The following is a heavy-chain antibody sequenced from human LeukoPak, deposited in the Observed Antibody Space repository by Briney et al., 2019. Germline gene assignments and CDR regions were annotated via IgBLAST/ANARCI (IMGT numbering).Heavy chain of an antibody. CDR3: VRDRGFDGFDL. CDR2: IEQHGSKQ. V-gene: IGHV3-7*01. D-gene: IGHD3-10*01. CDR1: GFTFSDYW. Sequence: SGGSLRLSCVASGFTFSDYWMTWVRLAPGKGLEWVANIEQHGSKQFYVHSVRGRFTISRDNAKNSLYLQMNSLRAEDTAVYYCVRDRGFDGFDLWGQGTMVTVSS. J-gene: IGHJ3*01.